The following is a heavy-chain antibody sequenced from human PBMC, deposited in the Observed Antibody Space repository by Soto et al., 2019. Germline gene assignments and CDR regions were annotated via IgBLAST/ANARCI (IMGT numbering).Heavy chain of an antibody. V-gene: IGHV3-23*01. Sequence: GGSLRLSCAASGFTFSSYAMSWVRQAPGKGLEWVSAISGSGGSTYYADSVKGRFTISRDNSKNTLYLQMNSLRAEDTAVYYCAKDPPSFWGGDSNSQDIVAVWGQGTLVPVSS. CDR1: GFTFSSYA. J-gene: IGHJ4*02. D-gene: IGHD2-21*02. CDR3: AKDPPSFWGGDSNSQDIVAV. CDR2: ISGSGGST.